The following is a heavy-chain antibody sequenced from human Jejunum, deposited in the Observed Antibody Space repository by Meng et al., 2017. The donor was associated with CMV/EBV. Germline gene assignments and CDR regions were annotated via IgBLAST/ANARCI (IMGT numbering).Heavy chain of an antibody. Sequence: HLQESGPGLVRPSETLSLTCTVSGGSISSYYWSWIRQPAGKGLEWIGRIYPNGNTNYNPSLKSRVTMSIDTSKNQFSLKLTSVTAADTAVYYCARDAPPNNYGWFDPWGQGTLVTVSS. CDR2: IYPNGNT. CDR1: GGSISSYY. CDR3: ARDAPPNNYGWFDP. V-gene: IGHV4-4*07. J-gene: IGHJ5*02. D-gene: IGHD5-18*01.